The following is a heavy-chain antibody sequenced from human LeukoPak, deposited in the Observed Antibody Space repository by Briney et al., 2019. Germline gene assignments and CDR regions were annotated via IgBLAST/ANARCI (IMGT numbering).Heavy chain of an antibody. D-gene: IGHD5-18*01. CDR2: ITTSGSAT. V-gene: IGHV3-48*03. J-gene: IGHJ5*02. Sequence: SGGSLRLSCAASGFTFSSYDMNWVRQAPGKGLEWVSYITTSGSATYHADSVKGRFTISRDNAENSLYLQMNSLRAEDTAVYYCARDRVDTAAFDPWGQGTLVTVSS. CDR1: GFTFSSYD. CDR3: ARDRVDTAAFDP.